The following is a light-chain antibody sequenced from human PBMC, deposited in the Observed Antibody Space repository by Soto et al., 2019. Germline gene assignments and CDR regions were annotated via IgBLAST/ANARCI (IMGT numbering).Light chain of an antibody. CDR1: QDIRNY. CDR3: QQLDSYPRT. J-gene: IGKJ1*01. V-gene: IGKV1-9*01. CDR2: AAS. Sequence: DIQMTQSPSFLSTSVGDRVTITCLASQDIRNYLAWYRQKPGKAPKVLIYAASTLLSGVPSRFSGSGSGTEFSLTISSLQPEDFATYYCQQLDSYPRTFGQGTKVDIK.